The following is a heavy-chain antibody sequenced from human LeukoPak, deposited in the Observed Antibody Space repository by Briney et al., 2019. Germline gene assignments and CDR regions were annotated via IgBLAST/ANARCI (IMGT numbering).Heavy chain of an antibody. CDR2: IYYSGST. CDR3: ARRSNMIVDY. V-gene: IGHV4-39*01. D-gene: IGHD3-22*01. Sequence: TSETLSLTCTVSGGSISSSSYYWGWIRQPPGKGLEWIGSIYYSGSTYYNPSLKSRVTISVDTSKNQFSLKLSSVTAADTAVYYCARRSNMIVDYWGQGTLVTVSS. CDR1: GGSISSSSYY. J-gene: IGHJ4*02.